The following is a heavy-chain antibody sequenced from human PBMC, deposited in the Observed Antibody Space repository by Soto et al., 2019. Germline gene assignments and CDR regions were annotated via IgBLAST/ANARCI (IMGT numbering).Heavy chain of an antibody. V-gene: IGHV5-51*01. Sequence: GESLKISCKGSGYSFNTYWIGWVRQMPGKGLEWMGVIYPDDSDIRYSPSFQGQVTISADKSISTAYLQWSSLKASDSGIYYCARRTGLLYSDWGQGTLVIVSS. CDR2: IYPDDSDI. J-gene: IGHJ4*02. CDR1: GYSFNTYW. CDR3: ARRTGLLYSD. D-gene: IGHD2-21*01.